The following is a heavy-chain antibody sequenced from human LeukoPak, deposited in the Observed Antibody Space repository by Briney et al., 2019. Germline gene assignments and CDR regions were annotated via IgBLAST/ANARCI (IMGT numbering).Heavy chain of an antibody. CDR1: GFTFSSYG. CDR3: AKDRGWNYFDY. Sequence: GGSLRLSCAASGFTFSSYGMHWVRQAPGKGLEWVAVISYDGSNQYFADSVKGRFTISRDNSKNTLYLQMNSLRAEDTAVYYCAKDRGWNYFDYWGQGTLVTVSS. J-gene: IGHJ4*02. D-gene: IGHD3-10*01. V-gene: IGHV3-30*18. CDR2: ISYDGSNQ.